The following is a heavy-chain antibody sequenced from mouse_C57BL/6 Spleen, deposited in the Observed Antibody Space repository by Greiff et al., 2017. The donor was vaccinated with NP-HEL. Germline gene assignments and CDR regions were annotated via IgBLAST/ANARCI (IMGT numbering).Heavy chain of an antibody. J-gene: IGHJ2*01. CDR1: GYTFTSYW. D-gene: IGHD1-1*01. CDR3: ARRGYGSSYDYFDY. CDR2: IDPSDSYT. V-gene: IGHV1-59*01. Sequence: QVQLQQPGAELVRPGTSVKLSCKASGYTFTSYWMHWVKQRPGQGLEWIGVIDPSDSYTNYNQKFKGKATLTVDTSSSTAYMQLSSLTSEDSAVYDCARRGYGSSYDYFDYWGQGTTLTVSS.